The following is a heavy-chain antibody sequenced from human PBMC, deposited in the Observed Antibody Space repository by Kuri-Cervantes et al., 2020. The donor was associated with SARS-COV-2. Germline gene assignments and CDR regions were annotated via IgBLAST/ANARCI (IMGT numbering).Heavy chain of an antibody. CDR2: IYYSGST. J-gene: IGHJ6*03. Sequence: SETLSLTCTASGGSVSSGSYYWSWIRQPPGKGLEWIGYIYYSGSTNYNPSPKSRVTMSVDTSKNQFSLKLSSVTAADTAVYYCARDTSVGSTFNYYSYMGVWGRGSTVVVAS. D-gene: IGHD2/OR15-2a*01. CDR3: ARDTSVGSTFNYYSYMGV. CDR1: GGSVSSGSYY. V-gene: IGHV4-61*01.